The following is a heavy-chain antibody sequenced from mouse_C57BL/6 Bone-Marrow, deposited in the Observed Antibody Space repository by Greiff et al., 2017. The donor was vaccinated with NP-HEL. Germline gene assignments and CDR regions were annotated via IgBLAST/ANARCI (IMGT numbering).Heavy chain of an antibody. Sequence: ELQRVESGGGLVKPGGSLKLSCAASGFTFSDYGLHWFRQAPEKGLDWVAYISSGSSTIYYAATVKGRFTISRENAKNTLFLQMTSLRSEDTAMYYCAREEDYYGSSYGYFDVWGTGTTVTVSS. CDR2: ISSGSSTI. CDR1: GFTFSDYG. V-gene: IGHV5-17*01. D-gene: IGHD1-1*01. CDR3: AREEDYYGSSYGYFDV. J-gene: IGHJ1*03.